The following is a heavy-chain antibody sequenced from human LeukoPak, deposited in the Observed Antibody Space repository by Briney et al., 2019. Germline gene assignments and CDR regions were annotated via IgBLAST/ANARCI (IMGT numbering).Heavy chain of an antibody. J-gene: IGHJ4*02. Sequence: GGSLRLSCAASGFTVSSNYMSWVRQAPGKGLEWVSVIYSGGSTYYADSVKGRFTISRDNSKNTLYLQMNSLRAEDTAVYYCARVGDCSGGSCYCDFYYFDYWGQGTLVTVSS. CDR2: IYSGGST. CDR1: GFTVSSNY. CDR3: ARVGDCSGGSCYCDFYYFDY. V-gene: IGHV3-66*02. D-gene: IGHD2-15*01.